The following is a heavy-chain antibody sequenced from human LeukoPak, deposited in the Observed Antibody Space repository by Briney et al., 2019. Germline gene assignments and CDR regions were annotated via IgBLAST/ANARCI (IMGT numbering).Heavy chain of an antibody. D-gene: IGHD3-9*01. J-gene: IGHJ4*02. CDR3: AKDFNFNYDILTGYYFDY. CDR1: GFTFSDYY. V-gene: IGHV3-11*04. Sequence: GGSLRLSCAASGFTFSDYYMSWIRQAPGKGLEWVSYISSSGSTIYYADSVKGRFTISRDNAKNSLYLQMNSLRAEDTAVYYCAKDFNFNYDILTGYYFDYWGQGTLVTVSS. CDR2: ISSSGSTI.